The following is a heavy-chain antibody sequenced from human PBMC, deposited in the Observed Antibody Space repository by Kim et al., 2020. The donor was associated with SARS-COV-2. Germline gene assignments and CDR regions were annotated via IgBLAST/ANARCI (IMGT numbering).Heavy chain of an antibody. CDR1: GFTFSAFS. Sequence: GGSLRLSCAASGFTFSAFSMNWVRQAPGKGLEWVATIIGSGRNTYYADSVKGRFTISRDNSKNTLYLQMSSLRAEDTAIYYCAKAAQIVATTGSYYYGMDVGGQGTTVAVS. CDR3: AKAAQIVATTGSYYYGMDV. J-gene: IGHJ6*02. D-gene: IGHD5-12*01. V-gene: IGHV3-23*01. CDR2: IIGSGRNT.